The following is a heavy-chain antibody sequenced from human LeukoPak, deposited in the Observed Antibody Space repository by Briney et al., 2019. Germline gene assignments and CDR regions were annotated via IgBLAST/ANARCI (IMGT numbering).Heavy chain of an antibody. CDR3: ARDIVAPTGCWFDP. V-gene: IGHV1-2*02. CDR2: INPNSGGT. J-gene: IGHJ5*02. CDR1: GYTFTGYY. Sequence: ASVTVSCMASGYTFTGYYMHWVRQAPGQGLEWMGWINPNSGGTNYAQKFQGRVTMTRDTSISTAYMELSRLRSDDTAVYYCARDIVAPTGCWFDPWGQGTLVTVSS. D-gene: IGHD3-9*01.